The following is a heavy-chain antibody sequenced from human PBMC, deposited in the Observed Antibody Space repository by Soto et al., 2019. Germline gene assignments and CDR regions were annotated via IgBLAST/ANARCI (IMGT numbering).Heavy chain of an antibody. Sequence: QVQLVESGGGVLESGTSLRLSCAASGFTFSTSGIHWVRQVPGKGLEWVALIWYDGSNRYYADSVKGRFTISRDNSKNTLYLQMNSLRAEDTAVYYCARHETSGYYHYWGQGTLVTVSS. CDR2: IWYDGSNR. V-gene: IGHV3-33*01. CDR1: GFTFSTSG. CDR3: ARHETSGYYHY. D-gene: IGHD3-22*01. J-gene: IGHJ4*02.